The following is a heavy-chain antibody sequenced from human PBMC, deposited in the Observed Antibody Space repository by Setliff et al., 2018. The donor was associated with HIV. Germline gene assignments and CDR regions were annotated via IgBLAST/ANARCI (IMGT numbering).Heavy chain of an antibody. CDR1: GYTFTGYY. Sequence: ASVKVSCKASGYTFTGYYMHWVRQAPGQGLEWMGWINPNSGGTNYAQKFQGRVTMTRDTSISTAYMELSRLRSDDTAVYYCARDLDIVVVVAATEYGMDVWGQGTKVTVSS. CDR3: ARDLDIVVVVAATEYGMDV. D-gene: IGHD2-15*01. V-gene: IGHV1-2*02. CDR2: INPNSGGT. J-gene: IGHJ6*02.